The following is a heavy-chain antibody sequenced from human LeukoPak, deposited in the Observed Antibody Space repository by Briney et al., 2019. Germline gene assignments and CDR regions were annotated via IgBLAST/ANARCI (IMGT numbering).Heavy chain of an antibody. CDR3: AKHFDSSGYRQFYFDY. D-gene: IGHD3-22*01. J-gene: IGHJ4*02. CDR1: GYSFTTYW. CDR2: IYPGDSDT. V-gene: IGHV5-51*01. Sequence: GESLKISCKASGYSFTTYWIGWVRQMPGRGLEWMGIIYPGDSDTRYSPSLQGQVTISADKSINTAYLQWSSLKASDTAMYYCAKHFDSSGYRQFYFDYWGQGTLVTVSS.